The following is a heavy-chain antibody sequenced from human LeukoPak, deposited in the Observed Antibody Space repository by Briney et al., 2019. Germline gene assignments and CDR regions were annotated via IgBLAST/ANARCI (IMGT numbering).Heavy chain of an antibody. D-gene: IGHD6-19*01. CDR1: GFTFSSYW. V-gene: IGHV3-7*01. CDR2: IKQDGSEK. J-gene: IGHJ4*02. Sequence: GGSLRLSCAASGFTFSSYWMSRVRQAPGKGLEWVANIKQDGSEKYYVDSVKGRFTISRDNAKNSLYLQMNSLRAEDTAVYYCARGSSGWYVEYYFDYWGQGTLVTVSS. CDR3: ARGSSGWYVEYYFDY.